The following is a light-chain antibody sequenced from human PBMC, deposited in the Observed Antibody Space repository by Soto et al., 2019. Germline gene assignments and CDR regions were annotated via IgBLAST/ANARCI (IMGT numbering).Light chain of an antibody. J-gene: IGKJ2*01. V-gene: IGKV3-20*01. Sequence: EIVLTQSPGTLSLSPGERATLSCRASQSVSNNYLAWYQQKPGQAPGLLIYGASSRATGIPDRFSGSGSGTDFTLTISRLEPEDFAVYYCQQYGSTTYTFGQGTELEIK. CDR2: GAS. CDR3: QQYGSTTYT. CDR1: QSVSNNY.